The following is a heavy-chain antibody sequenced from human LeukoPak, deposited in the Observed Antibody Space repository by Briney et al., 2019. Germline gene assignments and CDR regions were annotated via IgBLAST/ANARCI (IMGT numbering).Heavy chain of an antibody. Sequence: SETLSLTCTVSGGSISSGSYYWSWIRQPAGKGLEWIGRIYTSGSTNYNPSLKSRVTISVDTSKNQFSLKLSSVTAADTAVYYCARDLGDCSSTSCHFYPWGQGTLVTVSS. CDR2: IYTSGST. D-gene: IGHD2-2*01. V-gene: IGHV4-61*02. CDR1: GGSISSGSYY. CDR3: ARDLGDCSSTSCHFYP. J-gene: IGHJ5*02.